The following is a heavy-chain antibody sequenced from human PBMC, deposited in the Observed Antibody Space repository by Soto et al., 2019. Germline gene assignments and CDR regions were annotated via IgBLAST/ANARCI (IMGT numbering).Heavy chain of an antibody. V-gene: IGHV1-69*13. CDR1: GGTFSSYA. Sequence: ASVKVSCKASGGTFSSYAISWVRQAPGQGLEWMGGIIPIFGTADYAQKFQGRVTITADESTSTAYMELSSLRSEDTAVYYCASHYDSSGYYYRGLDYWGQGTLVTVSS. CDR3: ASHYDSSGYYYRGLDY. J-gene: IGHJ4*02. CDR2: IIPIFGTA. D-gene: IGHD3-22*01.